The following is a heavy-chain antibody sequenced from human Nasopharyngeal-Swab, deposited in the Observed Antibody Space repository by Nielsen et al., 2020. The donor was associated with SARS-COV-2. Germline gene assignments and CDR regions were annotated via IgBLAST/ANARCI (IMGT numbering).Heavy chain of an antibody. J-gene: IGHJ5*02. D-gene: IGHD4-17*01. Sequence: GGSLRLSCAASGFTFSSYAMSWVRQAPGKGLEWVSDISGSGGSTYYADSVKGRFTISRDNSKNTLYLQMNSLRAEDTAVYYCAKDLLPKDYGEPPGLFDPWGQGTLVNVSS. CDR2: ISGSGGST. CDR3: AKDLLPKDYGEPPGLFDP. CDR1: GFTFSSYA. V-gene: IGHV3-23*01.